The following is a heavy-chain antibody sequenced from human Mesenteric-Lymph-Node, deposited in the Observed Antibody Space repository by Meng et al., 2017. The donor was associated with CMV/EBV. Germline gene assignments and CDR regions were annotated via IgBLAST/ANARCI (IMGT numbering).Heavy chain of an antibody. Sequence: GESLKISCTPSGFALSNYWMSWVRQAPGRGLEWVANIKEDGSEKNYVDSVKGRFTISRDNAKNSLYLEMNSLRIEDTAFYYCATGVVGGADYWGQGTLVTVSS. V-gene: IGHV3-7*03. CDR3: ATGVVGGADY. CDR2: IKEDGSEK. CDR1: GFALSNYW. D-gene: IGHD1-26*01. J-gene: IGHJ4*02.